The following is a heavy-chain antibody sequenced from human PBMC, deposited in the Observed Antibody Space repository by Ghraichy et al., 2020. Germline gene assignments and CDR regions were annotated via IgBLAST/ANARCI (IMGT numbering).Heavy chain of an antibody. Sequence: ASVKVSCKASGYTFTSFGLSWVRQAPGQGLEWMGWISTYNGDTNYAQMLQGRVTMTSDTSTTTVYMELRSLRSDDTAVYYCARGPYCSGGTCYSQYYDYWGQGTLVTVSS. D-gene: IGHD2-15*01. CDR3: ARGPYCSGGTCYSQYYDY. J-gene: IGHJ4*02. V-gene: IGHV1-18*01. CDR1: GYTFTSFG. CDR2: ISTYNGDT.